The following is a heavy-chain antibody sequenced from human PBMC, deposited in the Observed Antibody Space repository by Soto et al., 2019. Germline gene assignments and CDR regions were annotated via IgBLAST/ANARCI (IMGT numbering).Heavy chain of an antibody. CDR1: AFTFSSYG. CDR2: LWSDGSNK. CDR3: ARDLGLGYSSGWPLPYGMDV. V-gene: IGHV3-33*01. D-gene: IGHD6-19*01. J-gene: IGHJ6*02. Sequence: GGSMRLPCAASAFTFSSYGPHWDRPAPGNRLEWAAVLWSDGSNKYYADSVKGRFTISRDTSKNPLYLQMISLRAEDAAVYYCARDLGLGYSSGWPLPYGMDVWGQGTTGTVSS.